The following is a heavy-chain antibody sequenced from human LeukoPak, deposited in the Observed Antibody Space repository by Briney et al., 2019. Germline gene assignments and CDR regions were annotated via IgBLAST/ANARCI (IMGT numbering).Heavy chain of an antibody. D-gene: IGHD2-15*01. CDR1: GFTFSNAW. CDR2: IKSKTDGGTT. V-gene: IGHV3-15*01. CDR3: TTDLDVVVVADTGVSAFDI. Sequence: GGSLRLSCAASGFTFSNAWMSGVRQAPGKGLEGVGRIKSKTDGGTTDYDAPVKGRFTISRDDSKNPLYLQMNSLKTEDTAVYYCTTDLDVVVVADTGVSAFDIWGQGTMVTVSS. J-gene: IGHJ3*02.